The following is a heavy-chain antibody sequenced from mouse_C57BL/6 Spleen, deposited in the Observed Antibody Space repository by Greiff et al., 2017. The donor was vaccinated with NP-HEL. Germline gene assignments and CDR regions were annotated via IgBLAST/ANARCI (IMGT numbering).Heavy chain of an antibody. CDR1: GYTFTSYW. D-gene: IGHD4-1*01. Sequence: VQLQQSGAELVKPGASVKLSCKASGYTFTSYWMQWVKQRPGQGLEWIGEIDPSDSYTNYNQKFKGKATLTVDTSSSTAYMQLSSLTSEDSAVYYCAREDGTGTGRDYWGQGTTLTVSS. CDR2: IDPSDSYT. J-gene: IGHJ2*01. V-gene: IGHV1-50*01. CDR3: AREDGTGTGRDY.